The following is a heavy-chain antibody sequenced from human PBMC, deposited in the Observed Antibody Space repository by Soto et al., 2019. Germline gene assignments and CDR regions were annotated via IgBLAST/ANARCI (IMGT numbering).Heavy chain of an antibody. D-gene: IGHD2-15*01. Sequence: GGSLRLSCTASGFTFNRYAMSWVRQAPGKGLEWVLVISGSGEKIYYAESVKGRFTISRDNSKKTLNLQMNSLRVEDTAMYYCAKDRCSGGSCDSWDSWGQGTPVTVS. J-gene: IGHJ4*02. CDR1: GFTFNRYA. CDR2: ISGSGEKI. CDR3: AKDRCSGGSCDSWDS. V-gene: IGHV3-23*01.